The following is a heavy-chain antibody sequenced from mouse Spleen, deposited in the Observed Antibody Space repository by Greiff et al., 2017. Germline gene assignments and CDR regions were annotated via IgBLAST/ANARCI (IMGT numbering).Heavy chain of an antibody. CDR3: AKGDLYFDY. V-gene: IGHV5-17*01. CDR2: ISSGSSTI. CDR1: GFTFSDYG. J-gene: IGHJ2*01. D-gene: IGHD3-3*01. Sequence: EVKLVESGGGLVKPGGSLKLSCAASGFTFSDYGMHWVRQAPEKGLEWVAYISSGSSTIYYADTVKGRFTISRDNAKNTLFLQMTSLRSEDTAMYYCAKGDLYFDYWGQGTTLTVSS.